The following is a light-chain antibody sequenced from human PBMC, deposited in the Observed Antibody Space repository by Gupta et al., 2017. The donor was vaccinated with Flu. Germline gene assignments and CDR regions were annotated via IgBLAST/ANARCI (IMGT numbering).Light chain of an antibody. CDR2: EVN. CDR3: ASYTFDTPYV. J-gene: IGLJ1*01. Sequence: QSALTQPASVSGAPGQSITISCTGSATDIGKYNYVSWYQHRPGRAPRLLIFEVNTRPAGISSRFSGSKSGDSASLTISGLQTDDEGDYFCASYTFDTPYVFGTGTKVTV. V-gene: IGLV2-14*01. CDR1: ATDIGKYNY.